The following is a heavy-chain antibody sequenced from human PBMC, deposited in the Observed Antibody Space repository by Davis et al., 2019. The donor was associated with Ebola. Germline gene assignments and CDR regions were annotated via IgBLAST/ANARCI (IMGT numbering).Heavy chain of an antibody. CDR1: GYTFTKYD. Sequence: AASVKVSCKASGYTFTKYDIAWVRQASGQGLEWMGWMNPNSGNTGYAQKFQGRVTMTRNTSINTAYMELSSLRSEDTAVYYCASPQWELASNPPGAFDIWGQGTMVTVSS. J-gene: IGHJ3*02. CDR3: ASPQWELASNPPGAFDI. CDR2: MNPNSGNT. V-gene: IGHV1-8*01. D-gene: IGHD1-26*01.